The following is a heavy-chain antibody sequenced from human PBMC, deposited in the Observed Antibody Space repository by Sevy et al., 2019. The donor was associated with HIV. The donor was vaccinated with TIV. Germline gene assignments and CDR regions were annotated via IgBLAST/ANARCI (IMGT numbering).Heavy chain of an antibody. CDR2: INPNSGGT. D-gene: IGHD3-10*01. CDR3: ARVPCFGESQRYFGMDV. CDR1: GYSFSNYY. J-gene: IGHJ6*02. Sequence: ASVKVSCKASGYSFSNYYMHWVRQAPGQGLEWMGWINPNSGGTYYAQKFQGRVTMTRDTSISTAYMELSRLRSDDTAVYFCARVPCFGESQRYFGMDVWGQGTTVTVSS. V-gene: IGHV1-2*02.